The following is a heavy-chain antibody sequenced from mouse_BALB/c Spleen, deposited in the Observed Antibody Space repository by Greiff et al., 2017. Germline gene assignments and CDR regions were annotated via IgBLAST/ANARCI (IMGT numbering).Heavy chain of an antibody. CDR1: GFTFSSYA. CDR2: ISSGGST. J-gene: IGHJ4*01. D-gene: IGHD1-1*01. CDR3: AREGTVNYYAMDY. V-gene: IGHV5-6-5*01. Sequence: EVKLVESGGGLVKPGGSLKLSCAASGFTFSSYAMSWVRQTPEKRLEWVASISSGGSTYYPDSVKGRFTISRDNARNILYLQMSSLRSEDTAMYYCAREGTVNYYAMDYWGQGTSVTVSS.